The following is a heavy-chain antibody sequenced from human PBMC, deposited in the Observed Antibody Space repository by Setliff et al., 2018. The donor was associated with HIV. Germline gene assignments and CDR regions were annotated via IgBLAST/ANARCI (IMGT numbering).Heavy chain of an antibody. CDR2: INNDETIT. Sequence: PWGSLRLSCVASGFTFSSYWMNWVRQAPGKGLMWISHINNDETITNYVDSVKGRFTISRDNAKNSLYLQMNSLRAEDTAVYYCVRDGGSTSWNFLYYYGMDVWGQGTTVTVSS. CDR1: GFTFSSYW. CDR3: VRDGGSTSWNFLYYYGMDV. V-gene: IGHV3-74*01. D-gene: IGHD2-2*01. J-gene: IGHJ6*02.